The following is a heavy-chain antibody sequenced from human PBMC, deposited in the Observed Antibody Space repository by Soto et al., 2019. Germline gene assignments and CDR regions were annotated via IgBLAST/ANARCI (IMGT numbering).Heavy chain of an antibody. CDR3: AKRGRSGYDCDY. J-gene: IGHJ4*02. Sequence: QVQLVESGGGVVQPGRSLRLSCAASGFTFSSYGMHWVRQAPGKWLEWVAVISYDGSNKYYADSVKGRFTISRDNSKNTLYLQMNSLRAEDTAVYYCAKRGRSGYDCDYWGQGTLVTVSS. D-gene: IGHD5-12*01. CDR2: ISYDGSNK. V-gene: IGHV3-30*18. CDR1: GFTFSSYG.